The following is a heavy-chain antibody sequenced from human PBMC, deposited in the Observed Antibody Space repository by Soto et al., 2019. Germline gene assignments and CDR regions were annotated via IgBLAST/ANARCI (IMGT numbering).Heavy chain of an antibody. CDR3: ARDASYYYDSSGYLWFDP. D-gene: IGHD3-22*01. Sequence: ASVKVSCKASGYTFTSYYMHWVRQAPGQGLEWMGIINPSGGGTNYAQKFQGWVTMTRDTSISTAYMELSRLRSDDTAVYYCARDASYYYDSSGYLWFDPWGQGTLVTVSS. V-gene: IGHV1-2*04. CDR2: INPSGGGT. CDR1: GYTFTSYY. J-gene: IGHJ5*02.